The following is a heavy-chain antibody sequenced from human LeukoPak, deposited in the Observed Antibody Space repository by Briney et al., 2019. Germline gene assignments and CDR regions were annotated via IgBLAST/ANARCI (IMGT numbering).Heavy chain of an antibody. J-gene: IGHJ4*02. D-gene: IGHD2-2*02. CDR2: INPNIGAT. CDR1: GYTFTIYY. CDR3: ARNPAYCTSTSCYNDY. Sequence: ASVKVSCKPSGYTFTIYYMHWVRQAPGQGLEWMGWINPNIGATTYAQRFQGRVTMTRDTSISTAYMELSRLRSDDTAVYYCARNPAYCTSTSCYNDYWGQGTLVTVSS. V-gene: IGHV1-2*02.